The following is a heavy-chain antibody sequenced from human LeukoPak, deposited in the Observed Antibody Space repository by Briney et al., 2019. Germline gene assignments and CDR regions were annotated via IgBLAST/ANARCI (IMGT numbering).Heavy chain of an antibody. CDR1: GFTFSSYA. Sequence: GGSLRLSCAASGFTFSSYATSWVRQAPGKGLEWVSVISNSAGSTFYADSVKGRFTISRDNSKNTLYLQMNSLRAEDTAVYYCAKDSILIPASKSALDYWGQGTLVTVSS. CDR2: ISNSAGST. J-gene: IGHJ4*02. V-gene: IGHV3-23*01. CDR3: AKDSILIPASKSALDY. D-gene: IGHD2-2*01.